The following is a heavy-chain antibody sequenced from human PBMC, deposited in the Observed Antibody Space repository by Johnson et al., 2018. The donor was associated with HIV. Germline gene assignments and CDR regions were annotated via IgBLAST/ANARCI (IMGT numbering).Heavy chain of an antibody. Sequence: QVQLVESGGGVVQPGRSLRLSCVASRFTFSSYGMHWVRQAPGKGLEWVAVISYDGSNKYYADSVKGRFTISRDNSKNTLYLQMNSLRAEDTAVYYCARGDSSGWYRYAFDIWGQGTMVTVTS. J-gene: IGHJ3*02. D-gene: IGHD6-19*01. CDR1: RFTFSSYG. CDR3: ARGDSSGWYRYAFDI. CDR2: ISYDGSNK. V-gene: IGHV3-30*03.